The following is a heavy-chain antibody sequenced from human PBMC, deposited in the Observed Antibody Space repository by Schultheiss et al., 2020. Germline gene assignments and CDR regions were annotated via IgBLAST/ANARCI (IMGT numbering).Heavy chain of an antibody. CDR2: INHSGST. Sequence: SETLSLTCAVYGGSFSGYYWSWIRQPPGKGLEWIGEINHSGSTNYNPSLKSRVTISVDTSKNQFSLKLSSVTAADTAVYYCARGGYYDSSGYYPGPFDYWGQETLVTVSS. CDR1: GGSFSGYY. J-gene: IGHJ4*02. D-gene: IGHD3-22*01. V-gene: IGHV4-34*01. CDR3: ARGGYYDSSGYYPGPFDY.